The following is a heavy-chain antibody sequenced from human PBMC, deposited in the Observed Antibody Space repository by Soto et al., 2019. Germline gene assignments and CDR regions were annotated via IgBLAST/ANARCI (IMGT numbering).Heavy chain of an antibody. CDR2: IDPSDSYT. V-gene: IGHV5-10-1*01. D-gene: IGHD6-13*01. CDR3: ARLTSAAGYYYYGMDV. CDR1: GYSFTSYW. J-gene: IGHJ6*02. Sequence: GESLKISCKGSGYSFTSYWISWVRQMPGKGLEWMGRIDPSDSYTNYSPSFQGHVTISADKSISTAYLQWSSLKASDTAMYYCARLTSAAGYYYYGMDVRGQGPTVSVAS.